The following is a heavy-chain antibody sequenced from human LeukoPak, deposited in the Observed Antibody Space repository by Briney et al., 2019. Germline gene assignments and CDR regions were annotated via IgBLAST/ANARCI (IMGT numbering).Heavy chain of an antibody. Sequence: ASVKVPCKASGGTFSSYAISWVRQAPGQGLEWMGGIIPIFGTANYAQKFQGRVTITADESTSTAYMELSSLRSEDTAVYYCARLIAVAGTPCWGQGTLVTVSS. J-gene: IGHJ4*02. V-gene: IGHV1-69*13. CDR3: ARLIAVAGTPC. CDR1: GGTFSSYA. CDR2: IIPIFGTA. D-gene: IGHD6-19*01.